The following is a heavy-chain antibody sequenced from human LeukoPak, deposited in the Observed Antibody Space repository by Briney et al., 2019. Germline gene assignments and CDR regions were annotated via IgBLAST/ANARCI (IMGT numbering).Heavy chain of an antibody. V-gene: IGHV4-59*08. CDR3: ARYSGSPTWFLDF. CDR1: GGSINSYY. J-gene: IGHJ6*02. Sequence: SETLSLTCSVSGGSINSYYWTWIRQSPGRGLEWVGHVDENGSTNYNPSLMGRVTMSVDTSRNHFSLRLASVTAADSAVYYCARYSGSPTWFLDFWGQGTTVTVSS. D-gene: IGHD1-26*01. CDR2: VDENGST.